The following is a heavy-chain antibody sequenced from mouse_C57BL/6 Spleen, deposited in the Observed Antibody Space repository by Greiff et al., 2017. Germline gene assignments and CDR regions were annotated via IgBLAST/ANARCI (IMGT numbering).Heavy chain of an antibody. Sequence: EVKLMESGGDLVKPGGSLKLSCAASGFTFSSYGMSWVRQTPDKRLEWVATISSGGSSTYYPDSVKGRFTISRDNAKNTLYLQMSSLKSEDTAMYYCASGIVTPRFAYWGQGTLVTVSA. V-gene: IGHV5-6*01. J-gene: IGHJ3*01. CDR1: GFTFSSYG. CDR3: ASGIVTPRFAY. CDR2: ISSGGSST. D-gene: IGHD2-5*01.